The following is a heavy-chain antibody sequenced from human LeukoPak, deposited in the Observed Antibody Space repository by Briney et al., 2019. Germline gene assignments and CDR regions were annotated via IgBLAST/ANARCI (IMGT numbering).Heavy chain of an antibody. CDR2: ISAYNGNT. Sequence: GASVKVSCKASGYTFTSYGISWVRQAPGQGLEWMGWISAYNGNTNYAQKLQGRVTMTTDTSTSTAYMELRSLRSDDTAVYYCARGKTSIAAATYYYMDVWGKGTTVTVSS. V-gene: IGHV1-18*01. D-gene: IGHD6-13*01. CDR3: ARGKTSIAAATYYYMDV. J-gene: IGHJ6*03. CDR1: GYTFTSYG.